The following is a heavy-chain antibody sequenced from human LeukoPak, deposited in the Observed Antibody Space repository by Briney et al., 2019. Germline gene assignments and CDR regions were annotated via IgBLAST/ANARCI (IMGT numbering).Heavy chain of an antibody. V-gene: IGHV3-53*01. Sequence: GGSLRLSCAASGFTVSSNYMSWVRQAPGKGLEWVSIIYSGGSTFYADSVKGRFTISGDNSKNTLYLQMNSLRAEDTAVYYCAKTRLLEENWGQGTLVTVSS. CDR2: IYSGGST. J-gene: IGHJ4*02. CDR3: AKTRLLEEN. CDR1: GFTVSSNY. D-gene: IGHD1-1*01.